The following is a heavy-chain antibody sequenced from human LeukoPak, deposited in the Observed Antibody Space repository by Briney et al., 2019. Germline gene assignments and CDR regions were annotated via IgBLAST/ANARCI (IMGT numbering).Heavy chain of an antibody. CDR1: GFTVSSNY. CDR3: ASSGWSGPIDY. V-gene: IGHV3-53*01. Sequence: GRSLRLSCAASGFTVSSNYMSWVRQAPGKGLEWVSVIYSGGSTYYADSVKGRFTISRDNSKNTLYLQMNSLRAEDTAVYYCASSGWSGPIDYWGQGTLVTVSP. D-gene: IGHD6-19*01. CDR2: IYSGGST. J-gene: IGHJ4*02.